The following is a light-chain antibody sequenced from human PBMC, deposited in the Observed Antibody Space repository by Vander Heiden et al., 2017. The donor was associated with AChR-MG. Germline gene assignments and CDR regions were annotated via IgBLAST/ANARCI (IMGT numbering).Light chain of an antibody. CDR2: GVS. CDR1: KSVSSNY. V-gene: IGKV3-20*01. J-gene: IGKJ1*01. CDR3: QQCGRSPLT. Sequence: MALTQSPGTLSSYPGERATLSSRLSKSVSSNYLAWYQQKPGQSPRLLIYGVSSRATGIPDRFSGSGSGTDFTLTISRLEPEDFAVYCCQQCGRSPLTFGQGTKVEIK.